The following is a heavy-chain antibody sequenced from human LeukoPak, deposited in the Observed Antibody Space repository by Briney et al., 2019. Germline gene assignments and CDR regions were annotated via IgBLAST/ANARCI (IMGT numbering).Heavy chain of an antibody. Sequence: GGSLRLSCAASDFSFITYAMSWVRQAPGKGLEWVSTISGGGDATYYADSVKGRFTISRDNSKNTLYLQMNSLRAEDTAVYYCAKDYNHLGYCSGGSCPLDYWGQGTLVTVSS. CDR3: AKDYNHLGYCSGGSCPLDY. CDR2: ISGGGDAT. V-gene: IGHV3-23*01. J-gene: IGHJ4*02. D-gene: IGHD2-15*01. CDR1: DFSFITYA.